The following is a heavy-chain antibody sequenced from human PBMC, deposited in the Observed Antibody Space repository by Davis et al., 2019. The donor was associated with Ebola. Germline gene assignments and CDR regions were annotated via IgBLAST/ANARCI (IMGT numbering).Heavy chain of an antibody. CDR2: IKQDGSEK. V-gene: IGHV3-7*01. CDR3: ARGPSTGNSFTY. Sequence: GESLKISCAASGFSVSSNYMSWVRQAPGKGLEWVANIKQDGSEKYYVDSVKGRFTISRDNDKNSLSLQMNGLRAEDTAVYYGARGPSTGNSFTYWGQGTLVTVSS. D-gene: IGHD4-23*01. CDR1: GFSVSSNY. J-gene: IGHJ4*02.